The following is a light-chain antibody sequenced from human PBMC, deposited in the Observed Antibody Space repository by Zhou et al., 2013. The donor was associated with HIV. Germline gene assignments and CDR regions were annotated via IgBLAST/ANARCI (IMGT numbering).Light chain of an antibody. J-gene: IGKJ2*01. CDR3: HQYNTWPLMNT. CDR2: GAS. Sequence: EIVLTQSPGTLSLSPGERATLSCRASQSVSSSFLAWYQQKPGQAPRLLIYGASSRATGIPDSFSGSGSGTDFTLTISRLEPEDFAVYFCHQYNTWPLMNTFGQGTILEVK. V-gene: IGKV3-20*01. CDR1: QSVSSSF.